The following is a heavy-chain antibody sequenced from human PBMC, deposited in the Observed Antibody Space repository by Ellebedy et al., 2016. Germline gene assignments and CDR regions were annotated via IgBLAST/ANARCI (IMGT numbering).Heavy chain of an antibody. V-gene: IGHV3-7*03. CDR3: ATDLNWSSL. D-gene: IGHD1-20*01. CDR2: IKPDGSDT. J-gene: IGHJ4*02. CDR1: GFTFSNSH. Sequence: GESLKISCAASGFTFSNSHMTWVRQAPGKGLEWVASIKPDGSDTWYVDSVKGRFTISRDNAKKSLYLQMDSLRAEDTAVYHCATDLNWSSLWGQGAPVTVSA.